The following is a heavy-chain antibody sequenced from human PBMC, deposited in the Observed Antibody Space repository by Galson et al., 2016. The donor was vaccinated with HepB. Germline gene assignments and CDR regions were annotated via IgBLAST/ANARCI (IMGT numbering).Heavy chain of an antibody. V-gene: IGHV3-48*04. J-gene: IGHJ4*02. D-gene: IGHD7-27*01. CDR2: ISGSSDKI. Sequence: SLRLSCAASGFAFSSHSMNWVRQAPGKGLEWLAYISGSSDKIYYGDSVKGRFTISRDNARNLLFLQMDGLRAEDTAVYFCARGDGTNWDFDYWGQGTVVTVSS. CDR3: ARGDGTNWDFDY. CDR1: GFAFSSHS.